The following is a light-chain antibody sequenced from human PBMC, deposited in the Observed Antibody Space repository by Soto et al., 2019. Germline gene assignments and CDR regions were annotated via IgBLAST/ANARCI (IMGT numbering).Light chain of an antibody. CDR3: PQYGSSPKT. V-gene: IGKV3-20*01. CDR2: GAS. J-gene: IGKJ1*01. CDR1: QSVSSSY. Sequence: EIVLTQSPGTLSLSPGERATLSCRASQSVSSSYLAWYQQTHGQAPRLLIYGASSRATGIPDRFSGSESETDFTLTISRLEPEDFQVYYCPQYGSSPKTFGQGTKVEMK.